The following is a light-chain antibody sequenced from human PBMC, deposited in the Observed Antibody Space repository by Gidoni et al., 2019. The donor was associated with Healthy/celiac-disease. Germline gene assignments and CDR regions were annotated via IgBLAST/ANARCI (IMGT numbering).Light chain of an antibody. J-gene: IGKJ4*01. V-gene: IGKV1-17*01. CDR1: QGIRND. CDR2: AAS. Sequence: IEMTQSPSSLSATVVYRVTITCRASQGIRNDVGWYQQKPGKAPKRLIYAASSLQSGVPSRCSGSGSGTEFTLTISSLQPEDFATYYWLQHNRYPPTFGGGTKVEIK. CDR3: LQHNRYPPT.